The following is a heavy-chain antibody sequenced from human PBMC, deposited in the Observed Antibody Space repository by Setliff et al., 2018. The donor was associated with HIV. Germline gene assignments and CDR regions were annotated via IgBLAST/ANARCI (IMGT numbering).Heavy chain of an antibody. CDR1: GGSINDQY. D-gene: IGHD3-3*01. Sequence: PSETLSLTCTVPGGSINDQYFSWIRQPPGKGLEWIGSIDYSESTKYNPSLNSRGTISLDKPKNELSLKLTSVTAADTAVYYCAKEGGLYFGMLIHDAIDLWGQGTMVTVSS. V-gene: IGHV4-59*11. CDR2: IDYSEST. CDR3: AKEGGLYFGMLIHDAIDL. J-gene: IGHJ3*01.